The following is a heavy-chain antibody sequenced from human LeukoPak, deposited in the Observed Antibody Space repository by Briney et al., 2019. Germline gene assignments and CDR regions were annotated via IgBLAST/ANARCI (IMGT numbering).Heavy chain of an antibody. J-gene: IGHJ4*02. Sequence: PGGSLRLSCAASGFTFSNYAMTWVRQAPGKGLEWVSAISVSEGSTSYADSVKGRFTISRDNSKNTLYLQMNSLRAEDTAVYYCAKDLNCAWYLFDFWGQGTLATVSS. D-gene: IGHD6-19*01. V-gene: IGHV3-23*01. CDR2: ISVSEGST. CDR3: AKDLNCAWYLFDF. CDR1: GFTFSNYA.